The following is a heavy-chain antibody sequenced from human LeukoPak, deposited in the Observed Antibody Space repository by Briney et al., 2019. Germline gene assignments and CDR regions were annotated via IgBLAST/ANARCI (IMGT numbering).Heavy chain of an antibody. V-gene: IGHV4-61*08. D-gene: IGHD5-18*01. J-gene: IGHJ5*02. CDR3: AILTAMTRGNWFDP. CDR1: GGSISSGGYY. Sequence: PSETLSLTCTVSGGSISSGGYYWSWIRQHPGKGLEWIGYIYYSGSTNYNPSLKSRVTISVDTSKNQFSLKLSSVTAADTAVYYCAILTAMTRGNWFDPWGQGTLVTVSS. CDR2: IYYSGST.